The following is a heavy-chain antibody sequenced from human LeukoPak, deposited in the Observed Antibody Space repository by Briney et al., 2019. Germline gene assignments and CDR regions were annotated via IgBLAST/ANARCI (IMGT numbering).Heavy chain of an antibody. CDR1: GFTFSSYW. CDR3: AKGTGRYCSSTSCSDAFDI. D-gene: IGHD2-2*01. J-gene: IGHJ3*02. V-gene: IGHV3-74*01. CDR2: INSDGSST. Sequence: GGSLRLSCAASGFTFSSYWMHWVRQAPGKGLVWVSRINSDGSSTSYADSVKGRFTISRDNAKNTLYLQMNSLRAEDTAVYYCAKGTGRYCSSTSCSDAFDIWGQGTMVTVSS.